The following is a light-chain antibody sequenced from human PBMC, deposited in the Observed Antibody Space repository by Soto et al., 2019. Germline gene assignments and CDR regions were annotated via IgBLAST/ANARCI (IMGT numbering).Light chain of an antibody. CDR1: QTVRNNY. Sequence: EFVFTQSPGTLSLSPGERATLSCRASQTVRNNYLAWYQQKPGQAPRLLIYDASSRATGIPDRFSGGGSGTDFTLTISRLEPEDFAVYYCQQYGSSPFTFGQGTRLEIK. CDR2: DAS. CDR3: QQYGSSPFT. J-gene: IGKJ5*01. V-gene: IGKV3-20*01.